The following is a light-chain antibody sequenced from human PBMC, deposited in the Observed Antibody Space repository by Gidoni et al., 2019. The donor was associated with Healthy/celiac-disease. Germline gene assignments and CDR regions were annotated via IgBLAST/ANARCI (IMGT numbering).Light chain of an antibody. V-gene: IGKV1-5*03. Sequence: SVGDRVTITCRASQSISSWLAWYQQKPGKAPKLLIYKASSLESGVPSRFSGSGSGTEFTLTISSLQPDDFATYYCQQYNSYSWTFGQGTKVEIK. J-gene: IGKJ1*01. CDR2: KAS. CDR1: QSISSW. CDR3: QQYNSYSWT.